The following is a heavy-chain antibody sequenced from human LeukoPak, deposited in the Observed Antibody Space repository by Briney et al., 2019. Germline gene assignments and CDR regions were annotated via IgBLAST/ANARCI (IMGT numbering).Heavy chain of an antibody. D-gene: IGHD1-26*01. CDR1: GGSISSYY. CDR2: IYYSGST. V-gene: IGHV4-59*01. Sequence: SETLSLTCTVSGGSISSYYWSWIRQPPGKGLEWIGYIYYSGSTNYNPSLKSRVTISVDTSKNKFSLKLSSVTAADTAVYYCARGWYSGSTIDYWGQGTLVTVSS. J-gene: IGHJ4*02. CDR3: ARGWYSGSTIDY.